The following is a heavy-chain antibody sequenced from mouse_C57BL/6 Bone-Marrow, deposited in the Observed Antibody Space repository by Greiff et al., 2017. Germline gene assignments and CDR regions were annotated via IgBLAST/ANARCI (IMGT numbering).Heavy chain of an antibody. CDR1: GYTFTSYW. D-gene: IGHD1-1*01. CDR2: IDPSDSYT. J-gene: IGHJ1*03. CDR3: ARRPYGSSPWYFDV. V-gene: IGHV1-50*01. Sequence: QVHVKQPGAELVKPGASVKLSCKASGYTFTSYWMQWVKQRPGQGLEWIGEIDPSDSYTNSNQKFKGKATLTVDTSSSTAYMQLSSLTSEDSAVYYCARRPYGSSPWYFDVWGTGTTVTVSS.